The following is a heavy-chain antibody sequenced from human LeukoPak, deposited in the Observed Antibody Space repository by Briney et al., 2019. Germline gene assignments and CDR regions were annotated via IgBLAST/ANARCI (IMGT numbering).Heavy chain of an antibody. Sequence: GEPLKISCKASGYSFTSYWIAWVRQMPGKGLEWMGSIYPGDSDTRYSPSFQGQVTISADKSISTAYLQWSSLKASDTAMYYCARARFVAVAGTDYWGQGTLVTVSS. CDR3: ARARFVAVAGTDY. J-gene: IGHJ4*02. D-gene: IGHD6-19*01. CDR1: GYSFTSYW. V-gene: IGHV5-51*01. CDR2: IYPGDSDT.